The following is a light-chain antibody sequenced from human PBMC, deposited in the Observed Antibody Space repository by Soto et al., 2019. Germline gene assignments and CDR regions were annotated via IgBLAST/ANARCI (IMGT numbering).Light chain of an antibody. V-gene: IGKV3-15*01. CDR3: QEYSKWPLFT. CDR1: QSVGRH. CDR2: AAS. J-gene: IGKJ3*01. Sequence: EIVVTQSPGILSVSPGDRATLSCRASQSVGRHLAWYQQKPGQAPTLLIYAASTRATGLPARFSGSGAGTDFTLTISILQSEDFAVYYCQEYSKWPLFTFGPGTRVDIK.